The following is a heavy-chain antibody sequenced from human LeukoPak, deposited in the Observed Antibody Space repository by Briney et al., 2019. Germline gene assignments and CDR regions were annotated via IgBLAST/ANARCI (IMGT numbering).Heavy chain of an antibody. V-gene: IGHV3-21*01. Sequence: GGSLRLSCAASGFTFSSYSMNWVRQAPGKGLEWVSSISSSSSYIYYADSVRGRFTISRDNAKNSLYLQMNSLRAEDTAVYYCARGAHPYDSSGYYEVRGQGTLVTVSS. CDR3: ARGAHPYDSSGYYEV. CDR2: ISSSSSYI. J-gene: IGHJ4*02. CDR1: GFTFSSYS. D-gene: IGHD3-22*01.